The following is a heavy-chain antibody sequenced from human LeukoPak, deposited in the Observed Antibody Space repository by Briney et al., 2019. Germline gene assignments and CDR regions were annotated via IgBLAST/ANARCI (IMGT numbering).Heavy chain of an antibody. CDR2: INAGNGNT. CDR3: ARDSAWIQLWPEYYFDY. D-gene: IGHD5-18*01. Sequence: ASVKVSCKASGYTFTSYAMHWVRQAPGQRLEWMGWINAGNGNTKYSQKFQGRVTITRDTSASTAYMELSGLRSEDTAVYYCARDSAWIQLWPEYYFDYWGQGTLVTVSS. J-gene: IGHJ4*02. V-gene: IGHV1-3*01. CDR1: GYTFTSYA.